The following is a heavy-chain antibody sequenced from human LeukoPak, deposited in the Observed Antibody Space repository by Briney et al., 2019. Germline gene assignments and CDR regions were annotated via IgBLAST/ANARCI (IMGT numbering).Heavy chain of an antibody. J-gene: IGHJ5*02. CDR3: AREKIRGYNWFDP. Sequence: GASVKVSCKASGYTFTGYYTHWVRQAPGQGLEWMGWINPNSGGTNYAQKFQGRVTMTRDTSISTAYMELSRLRSDDTAVYYCAREKIRGYNWFDPWGQGALVTVSS. V-gene: IGHV1-2*02. CDR1: GYTFTGYY. CDR2: INPNSGGT.